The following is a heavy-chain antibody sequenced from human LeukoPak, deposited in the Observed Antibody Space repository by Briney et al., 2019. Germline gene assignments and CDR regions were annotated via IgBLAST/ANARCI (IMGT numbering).Heavy chain of an antibody. CDR3: ARQGSSGWPRAYDY. CDR1: GYTFTSYY. D-gene: IGHD6-19*01. CDR2: INPSGGST. J-gene: IGHJ4*02. Sequence: ASVRVSCKASGYTFTSYYMHWVRQAPGQGLEWMGLINPSGGSTNYAQKFQGRVTITRDTSTSTVYMELSSLRSEDTAVYYCARQGSSGWPRAYDYWGQGTLVTVSS. V-gene: IGHV1-46*01.